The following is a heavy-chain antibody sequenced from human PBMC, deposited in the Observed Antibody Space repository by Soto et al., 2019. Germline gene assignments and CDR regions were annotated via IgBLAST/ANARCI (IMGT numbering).Heavy chain of an antibody. CDR2: ISYIGST. V-gene: IGHV4-31*03. CDR3: AREGSRGDWFDP. Sequence: PSETLSLTCTVSGGSISSGDYYWSWIRQHPGTGLEWIGYISYIGSTYYNPSLKIRVTISVDTSKNQFSLRLSSVTAADTAVYFCAREGSRGDWFDPWGQGTLVTVSS. D-gene: IGHD6-19*01. J-gene: IGHJ5*02. CDR1: GGSISSGDYY.